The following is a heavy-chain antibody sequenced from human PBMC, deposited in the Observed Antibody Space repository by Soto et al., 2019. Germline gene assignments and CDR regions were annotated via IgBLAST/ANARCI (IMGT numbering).Heavy chain of an antibody. J-gene: IGHJ5*02. CDR2: VNHSGAA. D-gene: IGHD3-10*01. CDR1: GGSFRNYD. Sequence: PSETLSLTCGAYGGSFRNYDWIWVSQPPGQGLEWIGEVNHSGAATYNPTLQSRVPISVDTSNNGSSLKRTSFSAADTARYFCTRGERFPRHWFHPWGQGTQVTVAS. CDR3: TRGERFPRHWFHP. V-gene: IGHV4-34*01.